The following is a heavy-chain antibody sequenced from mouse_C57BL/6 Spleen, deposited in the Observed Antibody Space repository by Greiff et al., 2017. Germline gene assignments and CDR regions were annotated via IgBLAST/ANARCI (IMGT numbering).Heavy chain of an antibody. V-gene: IGHV1-55*01. CDR1: GYNFTSYW. J-gene: IGHJ2*01. D-gene: IGHD2-4*01. Sequence: QVQLQQPGAELVKPGASVKMSCKASGYNFTSYWITWVKQRPGQGLEWIGDIYPGSGSTTYNEKFKSKATLTVDTSSSTAYMQLRSLTSEDSAVYYCASPYYDPYYFYYWGQGTTLTVSS. CDR3: ASPYYDPYYFYY. CDR2: IYPGSGST.